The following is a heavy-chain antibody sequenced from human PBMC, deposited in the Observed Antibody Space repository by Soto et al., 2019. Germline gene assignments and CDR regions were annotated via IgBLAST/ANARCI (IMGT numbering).Heavy chain of an antibody. CDR1: GFTFSSYG. V-gene: IGHV3-30*18. CDR3: AKDQADIVATMDGSNYFDY. J-gene: IGHJ4*02. CDR2: ISYDGSNK. Sequence: VGSLRLSCAASGFTFSSYGMHWVRQAPVKGVEWVAVISYDGSNKYYADSVKGRFTISGDDSKNTLYLQMNSLRAEDTAVYYCAKDQADIVATMDGSNYFDYWGQGTLVTVSS. D-gene: IGHD5-12*01.